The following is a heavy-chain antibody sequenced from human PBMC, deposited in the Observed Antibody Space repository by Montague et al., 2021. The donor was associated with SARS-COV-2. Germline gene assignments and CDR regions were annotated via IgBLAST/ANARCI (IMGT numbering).Heavy chain of an antibody. J-gene: IGHJ5*02. D-gene: IGHD2-2*01. CDR2: ISWSSGTR. CDR3: TKDFERTVSNTNNGFDP. Sequence: SLRLSCAASGFNFGNYATPLVRQPPGKGLEWVSGISWSSGTRRYADSVKGRFTISRDNAKNSLFLQMNSLRVEDTALYYCTKDFERTVSNTNNGFDPWGQGTLVTVSS. CDR1: GFNFGNYA. V-gene: IGHV3-9*01.